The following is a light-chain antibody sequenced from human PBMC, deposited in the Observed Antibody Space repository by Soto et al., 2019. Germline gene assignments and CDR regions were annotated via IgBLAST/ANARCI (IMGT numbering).Light chain of an antibody. V-gene: IGKV3-20*01. CDR2: GAS. CDR3: QLYNRTPLLYI. Sequence: ENVLTQSPGTLSLSPGERATLSCRASQSVTSNYLAWYQQKPGQAPRLLIYGASTKAAGVTDRFSGSGSGTYFTPPISGMKTEDFAVYYCQLYNRTPLLYIFGQGNKV. J-gene: IGKJ2*01. CDR1: QSVTSNY.